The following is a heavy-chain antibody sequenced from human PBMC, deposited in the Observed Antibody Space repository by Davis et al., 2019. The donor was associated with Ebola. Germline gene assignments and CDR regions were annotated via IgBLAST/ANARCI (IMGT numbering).Heavy chain of an antibody. CDR3: ARDHPEGKVLNY. Sequence: PSETLSLTCAVYGGSFSGYWMHWVRQAPGKGLVWVSRISSDGSSTNYADSVKGRFTISRDNARNTLFLQMDSLGVEDTAVYYCARDHPEGKVLNYWGQGTLVTVSS. V-gene: IGHV3-74*01. CDR2: ISSDGSST. D-gene: IGHD1-1*01. CDR1: GGSFSGYW. J-gene: IGHJ4*02.